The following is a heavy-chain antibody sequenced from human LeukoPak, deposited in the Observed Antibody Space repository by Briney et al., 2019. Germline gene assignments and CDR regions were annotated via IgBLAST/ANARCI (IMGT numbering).Heavy chain of an antibody. J-gene: IGHJ6*02. CDR1: GFTFSTYA. Sequence: PGGSLRLSCAASGFTFSTYAMSWVRQAPGKGLEWVSAISGSGGSSTYYADSVKGRFTISRDNSKKTLYLQMNGLRAEDTAVYYCAKEDGSGSYPMDVWGPGTTVTVSS. CDR2: ISGSGGSST. CDR3: AKEDGSGSYPMDV. V-gene: IGHV3-23*01. D-gene: IGHD3-10*01.